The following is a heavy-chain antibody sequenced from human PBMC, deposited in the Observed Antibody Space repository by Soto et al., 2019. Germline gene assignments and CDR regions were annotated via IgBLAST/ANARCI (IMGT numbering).Heavy chain of an antibody. D-gene: IGHD6-19*01. CDR3: ARGVAVAAPSDY. CDR1: VGTFSSYA. J-gene: IGHJ4*02. CDR2: IIPIFGTA. V-gene: IGHV1-69*01. Sequence: QVQLVQSDAEVKKPGSSVKVSCKAAVGTFSSYAISWVRQAPGQWLEWMGGIIPIFGTANYAQTFQGRVTITADESTSTAYMERSSLRSEDTAVYYCARGVAVAAPSDYWGQGTLVTVSS.